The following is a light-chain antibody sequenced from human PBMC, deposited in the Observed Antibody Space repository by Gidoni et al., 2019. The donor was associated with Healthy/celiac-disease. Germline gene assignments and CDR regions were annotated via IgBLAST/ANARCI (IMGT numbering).Light chain of an antibody. Sequence: DIQMTQSPSSLSASVGDRVTITCQASQSISSYLNWYQQKPGKAPKLLIYAASSLQSGVPSRFSGSGSGTDFTLTISSLQPEDFATYYCQQRYSTPRFTCGPGTKVDIK. CDR1: QSISSY. CDR2: AAS. J-gene: IGKJ3*01. V-gene: IGKV1-39*01. CDR3: QQRYSTPRFT.